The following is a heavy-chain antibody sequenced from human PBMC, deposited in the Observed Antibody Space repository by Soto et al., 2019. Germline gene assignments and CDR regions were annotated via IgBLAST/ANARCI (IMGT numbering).Heavy chain of an antibody. D-gene: IGHD3-16*01. CDR3: AREDDLQSTVLGF. CDR2: VYDSGAT. CDR1: GYTMGSGGIY. Sequence: TLSLTCAASGYTMGSGGIYYNCHPQVTGKGLESIVYVYDSGATHYTPALRARATISRDTSKNQFSLRLISGTAADAALYYGAREDDLQSTVLGFWGQGIKVTVSS. V-gene: IGHV4-31*11. J-gene: IGHJ4*02.